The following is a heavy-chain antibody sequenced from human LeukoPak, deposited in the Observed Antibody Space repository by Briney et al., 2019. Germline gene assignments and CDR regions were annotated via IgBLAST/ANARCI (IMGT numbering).Heavy chain of an antibody. V-gene: IGHV3-53*05. CDR2: IYSGGST. CDR1: GFIVSSNY. J-gene: IGHJ4*02. D-gene: IGHD3-10*01. Sequence: GGSLRLSCAASGFIVSSNYMSWVRQAPGKGLEWVSVIYSGGSTYYADSVKGRFTISRDNSKNTLYLQMNSLRAEDTAVYYCAKEGGSGSPPDYWGQGTLVTVSS. CDR3: AKEGGSGSPPDY.